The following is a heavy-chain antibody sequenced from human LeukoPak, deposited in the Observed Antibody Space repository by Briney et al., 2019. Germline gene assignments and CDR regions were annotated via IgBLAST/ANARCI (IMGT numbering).Heavy chain of an antibody. Sequence: GGSLRLSCAASGFTFSSYAMTWVRQAPGKGLEWVSVISGSGGSTYYADSVKGRFTISRDNSKNTLYLQMNSLRAEDTAVYYCAKGGFGSGEGYWGQGTLVTVSS. CDR3: AKGGFGSGEGY. D-gene: IGHD3-10*01. V-gene: IGHV3-23*01. CDR1: GFTFSSYA. CDR2: ISGSGGST. J-gene: IGHJ4*02.